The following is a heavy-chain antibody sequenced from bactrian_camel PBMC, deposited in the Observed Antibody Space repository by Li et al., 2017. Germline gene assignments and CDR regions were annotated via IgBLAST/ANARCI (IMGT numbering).Heavy chain of an antibody. V-gene: IGHV3-2*01. J-gene: IGHJ4*01. D-gene: IGHD3*01. CDR2: IDSDGAI. CDR1: ELIENTYC. CDR3: AAGTGPTGAKVWGGCWYNH. Sequence: HVQLVESGGGSVQAGGSLRLSCAVSELIENTYCLSWFRQAPGKEREGVAIIDSDGAIDYADSVKGRFTISLDKATKTRHLQMNSLEVEDTAMYYCAAGTGPTGAKVWGGCWYNHWGQGTQVTVS.